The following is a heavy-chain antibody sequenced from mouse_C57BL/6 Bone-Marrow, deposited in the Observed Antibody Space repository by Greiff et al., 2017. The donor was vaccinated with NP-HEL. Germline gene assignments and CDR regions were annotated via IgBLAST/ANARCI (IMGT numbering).Heavy chain of an antibody. CDR3: ASDDYDEFAY. J-gene: IGHJ3*01. D-gene: IGHD2-4*01. Sequence: VQLQQSGAELARPGASVKLSCKASGYTFTSYGISWVKQRTGQGLEWIGEIYPRSGNTYYNEKVKGKATLTADKSSSTAYMELRSLTSEVSAVYFCASDDYDEFAYWGQGTLVTVSA. CDR2: IYPRSGNT. CDR1: GYTFTSYG. V-gene: IGHV1-81*01.